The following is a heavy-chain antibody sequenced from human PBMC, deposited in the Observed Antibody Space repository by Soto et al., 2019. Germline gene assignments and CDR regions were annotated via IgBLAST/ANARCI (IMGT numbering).Heavy chain of an antibody. Sequence: KSAETLSLTCAVYGGAFIGYYCIFIRHPPLKWREWIVEINHSGSTNYNPSLKSRVTISVDTSKNQFSLKLSSVTAADTAVYYCARGLYYDFWSGYYTDGMDVWGQGTTVTVSS. D-gene: IGHD3-3*01. J-gene: IGHJ6*02. CDR3: ARGLYYDFWSGYYTDGMDV. V-gene: IGHV4-34*01. CDR2: INHSGST. CDR1: GGAFIGYY.